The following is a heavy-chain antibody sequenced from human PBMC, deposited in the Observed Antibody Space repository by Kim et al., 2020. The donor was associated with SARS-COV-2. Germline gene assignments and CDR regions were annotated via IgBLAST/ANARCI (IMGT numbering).Heavy chain of an antibody. Sequence: SVKGRVTISRDNSKNTLYLQMSSLRAEDTAVYYCVKDGGYSSSWSRYLDYWGQGTLVTVSS. J-gene: IGHJ4*02. CDR3: VKDGGYSSSWSRYLDY. V-gene: IGHV3-64D*06. D-gene: IGHD6-13*01.